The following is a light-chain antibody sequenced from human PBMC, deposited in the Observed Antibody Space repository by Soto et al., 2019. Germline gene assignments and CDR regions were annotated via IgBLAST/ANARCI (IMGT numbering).Light chain of an antibody. J-gene: IGLJ1*01. CDR3: QSYGSSLSGSCV. Sequence: QSVLTQPPSVSGAPGQRVTMSCTGSSSNIGAGYDVHWYQQLPGTAPKLLISDNSNRPSGVPDRFSGSKSGTSASLAITGLQAEDEADYYCQSYGSSLSGSCVFGNGTKVAVL. CDR1: SSNIGAGYD. V-gene: IGLV1-40*01. CDR2: DNS.